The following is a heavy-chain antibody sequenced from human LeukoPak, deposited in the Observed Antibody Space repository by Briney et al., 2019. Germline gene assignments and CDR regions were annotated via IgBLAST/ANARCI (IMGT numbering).Heavy chain of an antibody. J-gene: IGHJ3*02. CDR1: EYTLTELS. CDR2: FDPEDGEI. V-gene: IGHV1-24*01. CDR3: AADRGDYSGSYWTAFDI. D-gene: IGHD1-26*01. Sequence: ASVKVSCKVSEYTLTELSMHWVRQAPGKGLEWLGGFDPEDGEIIYAQQFQGRVTMSDDTSTDTAYMEPGSLRSDDTAVYYCAADRGDYSGSYWTAFDIWGQGTMVTVSS.